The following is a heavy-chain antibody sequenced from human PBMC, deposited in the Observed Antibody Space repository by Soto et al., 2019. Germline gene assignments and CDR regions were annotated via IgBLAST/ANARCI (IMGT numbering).Heavy chain of an antibody. V-gene: IGHV3-7*01. J-gene: IGHJ4*02. D-gene: IGHD3-16*01. CDR3: ARDIGFDYVN. Sequence: GGSLRLSCAVSGFNVMSYWMSWVRQAPGKGLEWVASVKEDGSELYYLRSVRGRFSISRDSAGNALHLTMNYLSAEDTGVYFCARDIGFDYVNWGQGIPVTVSS. CDR2: VKEDGSEL. CDR1: GFNVMSYW.